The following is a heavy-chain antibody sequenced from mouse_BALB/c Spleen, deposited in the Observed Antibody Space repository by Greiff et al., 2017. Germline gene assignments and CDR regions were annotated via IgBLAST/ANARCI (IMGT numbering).Heavy chain of an antibody. CDR1: GYTFTSYW. D-gene: IGHD2-1*01. Sequence: VQLKQSGTVLARPGASVKMSCKASGYTFTSYWMHWVKQRPGQGLEWIGAIYPGNSDTSYNQKFKGKAKLTAVTSTSTAYMELSSLTNEDSAVYYCTKDGNYSYWYFDVWGAGTTVTVSS. CDR2: IYPGNSDT. J-gene: IGHJ1*01. V-gene: IGHV1-5*01. CDR3: TKDGNYSYWYFDV.